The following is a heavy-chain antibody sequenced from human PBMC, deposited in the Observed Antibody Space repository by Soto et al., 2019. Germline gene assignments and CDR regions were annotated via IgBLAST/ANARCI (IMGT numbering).Heavy chain of an antibody. CDR1: GGSVSSGSYY. CDR3: ARATINVVVVAASNWFDP. CDR2: IYYSGST. J-gene: IGHJ5*02. V-gene: IGHV4-61*01. Sequence: SETLSLTCTVSGGSVSSGSYYWSWIRQPPGKGLEWIGYIYYSGSTNYNPSLKSRVTISVDTSKNQFSLKLSSVTAADTAVYYCARATINVVVVAASNWFDPWGQGTLVTVSS. D-gene: IGHD2-15*01.